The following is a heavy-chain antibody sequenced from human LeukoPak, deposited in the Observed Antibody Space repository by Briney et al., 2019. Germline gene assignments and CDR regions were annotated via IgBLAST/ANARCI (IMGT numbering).Heavy chain of an antibody. V-gene: IGHV4-4*02. CDR2: IYHSGST. CDR3: ASEEMKGTMLRGVIMI. J-gene: IGHJ4*02. CDR1: GGSISSSNW. Sequence: SGTLSLTCAVSGGSISSSNWWSWVRQPPGKGLEWIGEIYHSGSTNYNPSLKSRVNISVDKSKNQFSLKLSSVTAADTAVYYCASEEMKGTMLRGVIMIWGQGTLVTVSS. D-gene: IGHD3-10*01.